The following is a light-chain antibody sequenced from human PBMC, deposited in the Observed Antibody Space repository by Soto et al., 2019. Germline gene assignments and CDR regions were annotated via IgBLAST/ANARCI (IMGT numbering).Light chain of an antibody. CDR1: QTGSSSY. Sequence: DIVWTKSPATLYLSPGETASLSCGARQTGSSSYLAWYQQKPGLAPRLLIYDASSRATGIPDRFSGSGSGTDFTLAISRLEPEDFAVYYCQQYGSSPYTFGQGTKLEIK. V-gene: IGKV3D-20*01. J-gene: IGKJ2*01. CDR3: QQYGSSPYT. CDR2: DAS.